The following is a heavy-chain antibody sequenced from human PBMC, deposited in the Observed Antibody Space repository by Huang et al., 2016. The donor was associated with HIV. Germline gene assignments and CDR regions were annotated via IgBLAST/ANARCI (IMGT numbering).Heavy chain of an antibody. J-gene: IGHJ1*01. CDR2: IYYSGTT. CDR3: ARTGVAVSDDPEYFQH. CDR1: GDSINSNTFY. Sequence: LQESGPGLVGPSETLSLTCAVSGDSINSNTFYWGWIRRPPGKALEWIGSIYYSGTTEYNPARKRRARIAVDASKNRIFLHLRSVTAADTGVYYCARTGVAVSDDPEYFQHWGQGALVTIS. V-gene: IGHV4-39*02. D-gene: IGHD3-3*01.